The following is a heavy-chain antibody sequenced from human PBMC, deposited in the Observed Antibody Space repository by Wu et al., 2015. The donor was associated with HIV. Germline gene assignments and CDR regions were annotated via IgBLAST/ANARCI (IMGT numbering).Heavy chain of an antibody. CDR3: TREGSSTWYPQDEFFQY. J-gene: IGHJ1*01. CDR2: IIPVLRTT. D-gene: IGHD6-13*01. Sequence: QVQLVQSGAEVKKSGSSVKVSCKASGGTFTKYAISWVRQAPGQGLEWVGRIIPVLRTTDYAQKFQGRVTIITDESTSTAYMELSSLRSEDTAVYYCTREGSSTWYPQDEFFQYWGQGTLVIVSS. CDR1: GGTFTKYA. V-gene: IGHV1-69*11.